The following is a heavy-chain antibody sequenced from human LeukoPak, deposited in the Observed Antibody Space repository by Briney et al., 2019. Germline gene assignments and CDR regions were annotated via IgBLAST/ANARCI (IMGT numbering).Heavy chain of an antibody. CDR1: GFTFSSYS. D-gene: IGHD4-17*01. J-gene: IGHJ4*02. CDR3: ARGYGDYGGGFDY. CDR2: ISSSSSYI. Sequence: GGSLRLSCAASGFTFSSYSMNWVRQAPGKGLEWVSSISSSSSYIYYADSVKGRFTISRDNAKNSLYLQMNSLRAEDTAVYYCARGYGDYGGGFDYWGQGTLVTVSS. V-gene: IGHV3-21*01.